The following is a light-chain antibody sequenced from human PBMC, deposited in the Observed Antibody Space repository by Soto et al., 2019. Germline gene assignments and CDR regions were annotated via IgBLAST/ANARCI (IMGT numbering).Light chain of an antibody. CDR2: AAS. J-gene: IGKJ5*01. CDR3: QQSGNWPH. CDR1: QGISSC. Sequence: VIWMTQSPSLLSASTGDRVTISCRISQGISSCLAGYQQKPGKAPELLIYAASTLQSGVPSRFSGSGSGTDFTLTISCLQSEDFATYFCQQSGNWPHLGQGTRLEIK. V-gene: IGKV1D-8*01.